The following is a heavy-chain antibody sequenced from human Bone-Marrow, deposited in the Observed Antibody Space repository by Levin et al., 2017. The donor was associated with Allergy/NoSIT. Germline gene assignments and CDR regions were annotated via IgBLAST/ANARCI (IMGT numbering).Heavy chain of an antibody. CDR1: GVTVSNNY. Sequence: GSLRLSCAASGVTVSNNYMAWVRQAPGRGLEWVSLIYSGGESRYADSVRGRFTISRDSSTNTVYLEMKSLRAEDTAIYYCARNVPVTDLGYWGRGTLVTVSS. CDR2: IYSGGES. D-gene: IGHD3-10*02. V-gene: IGHV3-53*01. J-gene: IGHJ4*02. CDR3: ARNVPVTDLGY.